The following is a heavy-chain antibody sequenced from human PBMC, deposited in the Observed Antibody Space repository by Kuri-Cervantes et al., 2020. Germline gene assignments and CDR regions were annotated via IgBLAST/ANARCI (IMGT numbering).Heavy chain of an antibody. CDR2: ISYDGSNK. CDR3: ARAFGGVYYYYGMGV. V-gene: IGHV3-30*03. J-gene: IGHJ6*02. D-gene: IGHD2-8*02. Sequence: GESLKISCAASGFTFSSYGMHWVRQAPGKGLEWVAVISYDGSNKYYADFVKGRFTISRDNSKNTLYLQMNSLRAEDTAVYYCARAFGGVYYYYGMGVWGQGTTVTVSS. CDR1: GFTFSSYG.